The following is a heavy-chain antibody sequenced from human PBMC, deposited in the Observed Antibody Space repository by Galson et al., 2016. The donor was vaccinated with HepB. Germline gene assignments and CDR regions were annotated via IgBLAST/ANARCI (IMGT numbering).Heavy chain of an antibody. CDR2: ILGNGVPP. D-gene: IGHD5-24*01. CDR1: GFTFSSYW. CDR3: ARDHGGYNSMDY. J-gene: IGHJ4*02. V-gene: IGHV3-74*01. Sequence: SLRLSCAASGFTFSSYWMHWFRKPPGKGLVWVYRILGNGVPPSIPTSGGGRFTIARDNAKNTLYLQMNSLRVEDTAGYYCARDHGGYNSMDYWGQGTLVTVSS.